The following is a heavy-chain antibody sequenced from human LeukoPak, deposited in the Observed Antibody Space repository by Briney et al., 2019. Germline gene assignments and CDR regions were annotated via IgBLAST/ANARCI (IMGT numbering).Heavy chain of an antibody. V-gene: IGHV3-30*18. D-gene: IGHD3-22*01. CDR1: GFTFSSYA. CDR3: AKVHLTYYYDSSGYGLQDY. J-gene: IGHJ4*02. CDR2: ISYDGSNK. Sequence: GGSLRLSCAASGFTFSSYAMHWVRQAPGKGLEWVAVISYDGSNKFYADSVKGRFTISRDNSKNTLYLQMNSLRAEDTAVYYCAKVHLTYYYDSSGYGLQDYWGQGTLVTVSS.